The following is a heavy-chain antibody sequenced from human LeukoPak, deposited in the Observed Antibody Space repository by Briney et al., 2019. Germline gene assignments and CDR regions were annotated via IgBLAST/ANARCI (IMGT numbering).Heavy chain of an antibody. D-gene: IGHD4-17*01. CDR1: GGTFSSYA. CDR2: IIPILGIA. V-gene: IGHV1-69*04. Sequence: SVKVSCKASGGTFSSYAISWVRQAPGQGLEWMGRIIPILGIANYAQKFQGRVTITADKSTSTAYMELSSLRSEDTAMYYCASEYGDRFDYWGQGTLVTVSS. CDR3: ASEYGDRFDY. J-gene: IGHJ4*02.